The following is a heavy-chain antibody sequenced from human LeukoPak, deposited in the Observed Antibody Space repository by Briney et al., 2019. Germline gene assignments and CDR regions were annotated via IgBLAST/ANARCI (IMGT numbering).Heavy chain of an antibody. CDR1: GGSISSYY. Sequence: PSETLSLTCTVSGGSISSYYWSWIRQPPGKGLEWIGYIYYSGSTNYNPSLKSRVTISADTPKNQFSLKLSSVTAADTAVYYCARPGYYDNSGFNFDYWGQGTLVTVSS. V-gene: IGHV4-59*08. J-gene: IGHJ4*02. D-gene: IGHD3-22*01. CDR3: ARPGYYDNSGFNFDY. CDR2: IYYSGST.